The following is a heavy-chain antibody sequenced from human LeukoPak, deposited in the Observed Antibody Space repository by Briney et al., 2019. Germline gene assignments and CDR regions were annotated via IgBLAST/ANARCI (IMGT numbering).Heavy chain of an antibody. Sequence: GGSLRLSCAASGFTFSSYSMNWVRQAPGKGLEWVSAISGSGGSTYYADSVKGRFTISRDNSKNTLYLQMNSLRAEDTAVYYCAKDQDPLRYDYWGQGTLVTVSS. D-gene: IGHD4-17*01. CDR3: AKDQDPLRYDY. CDR2: ISGSGGST. V-gene: IGHV3-23*01. J-gene: IGHJ4*02. CDR1: GFTFSSYS.